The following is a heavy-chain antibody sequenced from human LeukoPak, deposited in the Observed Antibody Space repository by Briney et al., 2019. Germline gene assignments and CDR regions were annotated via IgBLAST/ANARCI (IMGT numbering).Heavy chain of an antibody. V-gene: IGHV3-30*02. Sequence: PGGSLRLSCAASGFTFSGFGMHWVRQAPGKGLEWVAFIQYNGNNKYYANSVKGRFTLSRDNSENTLYLQMNSLRAEDTAIYYCAKRATAGSGTGKYYFDYWGQGTLVTVSS. J-gene: IGHJ4*02. CDR2: IQYNGNNK. CDR1: GFTFSGFG. CDR3: AKRATAGSGTGKYYFDY. D-gene: IGHD6-13*01.